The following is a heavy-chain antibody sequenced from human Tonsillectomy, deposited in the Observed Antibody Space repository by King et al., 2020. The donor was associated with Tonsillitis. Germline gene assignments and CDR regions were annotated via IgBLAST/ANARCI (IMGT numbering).Heavy chain of an antibody. V-gene: IGHV4-59*08. CDR1: GGSISSYY. Sequence: QLQESGPGLVKPSENLSLTCTVSGGSISSYYWSWIRQPPGKGLEWIGYIYYSGSTNYNPSLKSRITISVDTSNDQFSLKLSSVTAADTAVYYCARHTRVRVTPFASHHFDDWGHGTLVTVSS. D-gene: IGHD2-21*02. CDR2: IYYSGST. J-gene: IGHJ4*01. CDR3: ARHTRVRVTPFASHHFDD.